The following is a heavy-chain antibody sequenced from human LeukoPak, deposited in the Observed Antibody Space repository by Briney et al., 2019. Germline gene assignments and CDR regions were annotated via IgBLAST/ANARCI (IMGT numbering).Heavy chain of an antibody. Sequence: GGSLRLSCAASGFTFSSYSMNWVRQAPGKGLEWVSYISSSSSTIYYADSVKGRFTIARDNAKNSLYMQMNSLRAGDTAVYYFPRFGAGSSCCEALDYWGQGTLVTLSS. D-gene: IGHD2-15*01. V-gene: IGHV3-48*04. CDR1: GFTFSSYS. CDR3: PRFGAGSSCCEALDY. CDR2: ISSSSSTI. J-gene: IGHJ4*02.